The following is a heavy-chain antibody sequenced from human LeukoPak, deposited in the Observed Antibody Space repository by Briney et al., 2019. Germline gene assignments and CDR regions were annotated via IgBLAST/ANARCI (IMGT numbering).Heavy chain of an antibody. CDR2: IYYSGST. J-gene: IGHJ6*03. CDR3: ARKTPGARPHYQLPPYYYYMDV. Sequence: SETLSLTCTVSGGSISSSSYYWGWIRQPPGKGLEWIGSIYYSGSTYYNPSLKSRVTISVDTSKNQFSLKLSSVTAADTAVYYCARKTPGARPHYQLPPYYYYMDVWGKGTTVTVSS. V-gene: IGHV4-39*07. D-gene: IGHD2-2*01. CDR1: GGSISSSSYY.